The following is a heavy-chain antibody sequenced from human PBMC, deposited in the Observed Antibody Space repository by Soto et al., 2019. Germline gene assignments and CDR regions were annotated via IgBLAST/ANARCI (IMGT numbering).Heavy chain of an antibody. CDR3: ARSGDSSGYYTYYYYYGMDV. D-gene: IGHD3-22*01. Sequence: ASVKVSCKAYGYTFTGYYMHWVRQAPGQGLEWMGWINPNSGGTNYAQKFQGRVTMTRDTSISTAYMELSRLRSDDTAVYYCARSGDSSGYYTYYYYYGMDVWGQGTTVTVSS. J-gene: IGHJ6*02. V-gene: IGHV1-2*02. CDR1: GYTFTGYY. CDR2: INPNSGGT.